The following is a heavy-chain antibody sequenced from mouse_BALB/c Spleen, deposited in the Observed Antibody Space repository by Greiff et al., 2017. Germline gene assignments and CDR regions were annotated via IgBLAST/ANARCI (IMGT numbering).Heavy chain of an antibody. CDR1: GYTFTSYW. J-gene: IGHJ4*01. CDR3: ARAYYGNYDYAMDY. V-gene: IGHV1-7*01. Sequence: QVQLQQSGAELAKPGASVKMSCKASGYTFTSYWMHWVNQRPGQGLEWIGYINPSTGYTEYNQKFKDKATLTADKSSSTAYMQLSSLTSEDSAVYYCARAYYGNYDYAMDYWGQGTSVTVSS. D-gene: IGHD2-10*01. CDR2: INPSTGYT.